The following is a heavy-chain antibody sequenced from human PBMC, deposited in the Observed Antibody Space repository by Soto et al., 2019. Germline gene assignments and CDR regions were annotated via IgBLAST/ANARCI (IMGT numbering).Heavy chain of an antibody. Sequence: QVQLVQSGAEVKKPGSSVKVSCKASGDTFSSYAINWVRQAPGQGLEWMGGIIPMFGKGNYAQKFKGRVTITAGESTSTVYMELSSLRSEDTAVYYCARVGPAHYYDSSGYYSPLDYWGQGTLVTVSS. D-gene: IGHD3-22*01. CDR1: GDTFSSYA. CDR2: IIPMFGKG. J-gene: IGHJ4*02. V-gene: IGHV1-69*01. CDR3: ARVGPAHYYDSSGYYSPLDY.